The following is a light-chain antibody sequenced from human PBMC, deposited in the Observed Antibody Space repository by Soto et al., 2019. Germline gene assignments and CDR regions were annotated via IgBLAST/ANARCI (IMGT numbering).Light chain of an antibody. CDR2: YTS. V-gene: IGKV3-15*01. J-gene: IGKJ1*01. CDR3: QQYNNWPRT. Sequence: EIVMKPSPDMVSVSPGERANPSCRVSQSISSNLGWYQQKPGQAPRLLMYYTSTRATSIPARFSGSGSGTEFTLTISGLPSEDFAVDYCQQYNNWPRTCGQGTKVDIK. CDR1: QSISSN.